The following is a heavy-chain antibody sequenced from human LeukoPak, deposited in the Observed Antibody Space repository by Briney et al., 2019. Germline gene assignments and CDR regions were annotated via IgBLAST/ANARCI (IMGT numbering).Heavy chain of an antibody. CDR2: ILYDGSSE. CDR3: AKVSGFKITFGGVID. J-gene: IGHJ4*02. V-gene: IGHV3-30*18. CDR1: GFTFSSHG. D-gene: IGHD3-16*02. Sequence: PGGSLRLSCVASGFTFSSHGMHWVRQAPGKGLEWVAFILYDGSSEYYADSVKGRFSISRDNSKNTLYLQMNSLRTEDTAVYYCAKVSGFKITFGGVIDWGQGTLVTVSS.